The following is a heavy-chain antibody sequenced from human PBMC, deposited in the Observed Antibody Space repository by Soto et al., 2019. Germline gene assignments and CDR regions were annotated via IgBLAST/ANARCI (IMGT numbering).Heavy chain of an antibody. D-gene: IGHD5-12*01. J-gene: IGHJ4*02. CDR1: GGSFSGYY. CDR2: INHSGST. Sequence: SETLSLTCAVHGGSFSGYYWSWIRQPPGKGLEWIGEINHSGSTNYNPSLKSRVTISVDTSKNQFSLKLSSVTAADTAVYYCARGDVVRWLASYYFDYWGQGTLVTVSS. V-gene: IGHV4-34*01. CDR3: ARGDVVRWLASYYFDY.